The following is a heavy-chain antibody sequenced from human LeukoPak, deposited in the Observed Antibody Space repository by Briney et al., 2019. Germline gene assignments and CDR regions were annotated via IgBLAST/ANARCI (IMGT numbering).Heavy chain of an antibody. CDR1: GFTFSSYS. J-gene: IGHJ4*02. Sequence: PGGSLRLSCAASGFTFSSYSMNWVRQAPGKGLEWVSSISSSSSYIYYADSVKGRFTISRDNAKNSLYLQMNSLRAEDTAVYYCARDLGRDGYNYLGALGYWGQGTLVTVSS. CDR2: ISSSSSYI. CDR3: ARDLGRDGYNYLGALGY. V-gene: IGHV3-21*01. D-gene: IGHD5-24*01.